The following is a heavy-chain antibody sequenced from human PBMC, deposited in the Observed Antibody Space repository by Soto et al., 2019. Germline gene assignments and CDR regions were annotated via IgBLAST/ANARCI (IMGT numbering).Heavy chain of an antibody. J-gene: IGHJ5*02. V-gene: IGHV4-30-4*01. CDR3: ARILLWFGELDNWFDP. D-gene: IGHD3-10*01. CDR2: IYYSGST. CDR1: GGSISSGDYY. Sequence: SETLSLTCTVSGGSISSGDYYWSWIRQPPGKGLEWIGYIYYSGSTYYNPSLKSRVTISVDTSKNQFSLKLSSVTAADTAVYYCARILLWFGELDNWFDPWGQGTLVTVSS.